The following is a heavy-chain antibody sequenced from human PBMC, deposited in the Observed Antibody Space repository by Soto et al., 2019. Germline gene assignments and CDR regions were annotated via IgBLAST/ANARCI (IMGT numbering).Heavy chain of an antibody. D-gene: IGHD2-15*01. CDR2: ISSSSSTI. CDR1: GFTFSSYS. J-gene: IGHJ6*02. Sequence: GGSLRLSCAASGFTFSSYSRNWVRQAPGKGLEWVSYISSSSSTIYYADSVKGRFTISRDNAKNSLYLQMNSLRAEDTAVYYCARDVPGCSGGSCLNYYYYYGMDVWGQGTTVTVSS. CDR3: ARDVPGCSGGSCLNYYYYYGMDV. V-gene: IGHV3-48*01.